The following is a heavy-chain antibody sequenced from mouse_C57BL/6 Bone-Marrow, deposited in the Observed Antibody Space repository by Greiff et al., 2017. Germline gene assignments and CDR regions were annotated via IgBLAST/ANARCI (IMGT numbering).Heavy chain of an antibody. J-gene: IGHJ4*01. V-gene: IGHV1-64*01. CDR3: ARYYDYDDYTMDY. CDR1: GYTFTNYW. Sequence: QVQLQQPGAELVKPGASVKLSCKASGYTFTNYWMHWVKQRPGQGLEWIGMMHPNGGSPDYNEKFKSEATLSVDKSSRTAYMELSSLTSEDSAVYDCARYYDYDDYTMDYWGQGTSVTVSA. D-gene: IGHD2-4*01. CDR2: MHPNGGSP.